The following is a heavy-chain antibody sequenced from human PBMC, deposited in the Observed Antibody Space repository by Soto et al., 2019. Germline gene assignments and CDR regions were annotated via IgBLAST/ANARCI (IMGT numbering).Heavy chain of an antibody. V-gene: IGHV1-18*01. CDR1: GYTLTNYG. CDR3: ARGVGSGTYYNQYNWFDP. CDR2: INTYNGNT. J-gene: IGHJ5*02. D-gene: IGHD3-10*01. Sequence: ASVKVSCKASGYTLTNYGISCVRQAPGQGLEWMGWINTYNGNTNHAQKLQGRVTMTTDTSTSTAYMELRSLRSDDTAVYYCARGVGSGTYYNQYNWFDPWGQGTLVTVSS.